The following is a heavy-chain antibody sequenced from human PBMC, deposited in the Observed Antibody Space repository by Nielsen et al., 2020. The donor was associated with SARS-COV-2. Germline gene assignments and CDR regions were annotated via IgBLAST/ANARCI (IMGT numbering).Heavy chain of an antibody. V-gene: IGHV4-34*01. D-gene: IGHD3-10*01. CDR1: GFTFSDYW. CDR2: VTDSGST. J-gene: IGHJ4*02. CDR3: ARHTYYYGSGK. Sequence: ESLKISCAASGFTFSDYWMTWIRQSPGKGLDWIGEVTDSGSTKYSPSLKSRVTISADTSKNQISLKLTSVTAADTAVYYCARHTYYYGSGKWGQGTLVTVSS.